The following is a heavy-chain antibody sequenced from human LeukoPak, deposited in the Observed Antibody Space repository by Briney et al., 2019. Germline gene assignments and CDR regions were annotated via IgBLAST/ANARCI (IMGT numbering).Heavy chain of an antibody. V-gene: IGHV4-59*12. CDR2: IYYSGST. J-gene: IGHJ3*02. Sequence: SETLSLTCTVSGGSISSYYWSWIRQPPGKGLEWIGYIYYSGSTNYNPSLKSRVTISVDTSKNQFSLKLSSVTAEDTAVYYCARDGAVAATIAFDIWGQGTMVTVSS. D-gene: IGHD2-15*01. CDR3: ARDGAVAATIAFDI. CDR1: GGSISSYY.